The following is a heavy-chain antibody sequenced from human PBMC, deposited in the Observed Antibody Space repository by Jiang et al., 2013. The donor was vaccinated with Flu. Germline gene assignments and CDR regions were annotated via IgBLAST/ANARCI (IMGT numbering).Heavy chain of an antibody. V-gene: IGHV4-39*01. CDR3: ASLDSSGYYFDY. D-gene: IGHD3-22*01. CDR1: GGSISSSSYY. Sequence: SLTCTVSGGSISSSSYYWGWIRQPPGKGLEWIGSIYYSGSTYYNPSLKSRVTISVDTSKNQFSLKLSSVTAADTAVYYCASLDSSGYYFDYWGQGTLVTVSS. CDR2: IYYSGST. J-gene: IGHJ4*02.